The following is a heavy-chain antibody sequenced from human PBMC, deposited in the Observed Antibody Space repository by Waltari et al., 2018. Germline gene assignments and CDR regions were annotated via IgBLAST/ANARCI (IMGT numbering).Heavy chain of an antibody. J-gene: IGHJ6*02. V-gene: IGHV4-39*02. CDR2: VHSGGTT. CDR3: ARRSSGAYPDYYYGLDV. D-gene: IGHD3-22*01. CDR1: GGSIRATSYY. Sequence: QLQLQESGPGLVEPSETLSLTCSVSGGSIRATSYYWGWIRQPPGKGLEWIGSVHSGGTTYYHPSLKSRISISLDTTEHRFSLKLTSVTAADTAVYYCARRSSGAYPDYYYGLDVWGQGATV.